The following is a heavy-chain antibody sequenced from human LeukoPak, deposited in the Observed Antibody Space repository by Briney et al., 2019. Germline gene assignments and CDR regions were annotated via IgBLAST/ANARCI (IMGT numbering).Heavy chain of an antibody. CDR3: ARGGGSRQGSAFDI. CDR1: GGSFSGYY. CDR2: INHSGST. D-gene: IGHD3-16*01. V-gene: IGHV4-34*01. Sequence: PSETLSLTCAVYGGSFSGYYWSWIRQPPGKGLEWIGEINHSGSTNYNPSLKSRVTISVDTSKNQFSLKLSSVTAADTAVYYCARGGGSRQGSAFDIWGQGTMVTVSS. J-gene: IGHJ3*02.